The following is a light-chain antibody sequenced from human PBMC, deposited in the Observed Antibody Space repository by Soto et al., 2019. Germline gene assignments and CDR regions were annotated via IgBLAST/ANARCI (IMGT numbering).Light chain of an antibody. V-gene: IGKV1-5*03. CDR3: QQYDSYSPYT. CDR2: KAS. CDR1: QTISSS. Sequence: DIPVTQFPPTLSASIGDRVTITCRASQTISSSLAWYQQKPGKAPKLLIYKASTLETGVPSRFSGSGSGTEFTLTISSLQPDDFATYYCQQYDSYSPYTFGQGTRLEIK. J-gene: IGKJ2*01.